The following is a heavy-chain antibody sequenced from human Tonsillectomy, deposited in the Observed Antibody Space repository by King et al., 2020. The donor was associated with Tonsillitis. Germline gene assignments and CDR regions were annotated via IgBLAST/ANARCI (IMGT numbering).Heavy chain of an antibody. CDR3: ARQVDY. CDR1: GGSIDKSNYY. CDR2: ISYRWSA. V-gene: IGHV4-39*01. J-gene: IGHJ4*02. Sequence: LQLQESGPGLVKPSETLSLTCTVSGGSIDKSNYYWGWSRQPPGKGLEWIGSISYRWSAYYNPSLRSRVTISVDTSKNQFSLKLTSVTAADTAVYYCARQVDYWGQGTRVTVS.